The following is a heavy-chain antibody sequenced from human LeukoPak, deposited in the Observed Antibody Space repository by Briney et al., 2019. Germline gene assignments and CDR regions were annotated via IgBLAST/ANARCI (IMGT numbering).Heavy chain of an antibody. CDR1: GYTFISFG. V-gene: IGHV1-18*01. CDR2: ISPSSGNT. Sequence: ASVKVSCKASGYTFISFGISWVRQAPGQGLEWMGWISPSSGNTNYAQKSQDRLTMSTDTSTGIAYMHLRSLRSDDTAVYYCAGAGTTVTGGDAFDIWGQGTMVTVSS. CDR3: AGAGTTVTGGDAFDI. D-gene: IGHD1-1*01. J-gene: IGHJ3*02.